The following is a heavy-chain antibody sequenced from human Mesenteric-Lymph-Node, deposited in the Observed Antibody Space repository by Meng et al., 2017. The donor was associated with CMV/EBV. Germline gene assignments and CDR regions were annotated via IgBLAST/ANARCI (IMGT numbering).Heavy chain of an antibody. J-gene: IGHJ4*02. CDR3: ATNGATGDLDF. CDR2: INPVNGAT. V-gene: IGHV1-2*02. CDR1: RNTFTAYY. D-gene: IGHD7-27*01. Sequence: CQSSRNTFTAYYVHWVRQAPGQGLEWMAWINPVNGATNYARSFQGRLALTRDTSSSSTYLELTSLTSDDAAVYYCATNGATGDLDFWGQGTLVTVSS.